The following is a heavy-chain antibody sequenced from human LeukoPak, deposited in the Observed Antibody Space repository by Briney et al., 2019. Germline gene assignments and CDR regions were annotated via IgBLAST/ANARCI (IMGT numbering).Heavy chain of an antibody. CDR3: AREDCSGGSCYPGGY. V-gene: IGHV1-18*01. Sequence: ASVKVSCKASGYTFTSYGISWVRQAPGQGLEWMGWISAYNGNTNYAQKLQGRVTTTTDTSTSTAYMELRSLRSDDTAVYYCAREDCSGGSCYPGGYWGQGTLVTVSS. CDR2: ISAYNGNT. D-gene: IGHD2-15*01. J-gene: IGHJ4*02. CDR1: GYTFTSYG.